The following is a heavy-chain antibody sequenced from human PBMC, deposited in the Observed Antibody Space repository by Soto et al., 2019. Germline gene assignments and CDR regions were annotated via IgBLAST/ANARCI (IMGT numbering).Heavy chain of an antibody. D-gene: IGHD2-15*01. CDR1: GYTFIDYG. V-gene: IGHV1-18*01. J-gene: IGHJ5*02. Sequence: ASVKVSCKASGYTFIDYGITWVRQAPGQGLEWMGWISTSIGHTNHAQKFQGRVTMTTDTSTSTAYMELRRLRSDDTAVYYCARGSYCSGGTCTTWFDPWGQGTLVTVSS. CDR3: ARGSYCSGGTCTTWFDP. CDR2: ISTSIGHT.